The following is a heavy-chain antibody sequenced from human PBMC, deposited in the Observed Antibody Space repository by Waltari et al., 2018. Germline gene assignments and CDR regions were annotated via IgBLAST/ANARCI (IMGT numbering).Heavy chain of an antibody. Sequence: QVQLQESGPGLVTPSETLSLTCTVSGGSTSTYYWSWVRQSPGKGLEWIGYIHYSGSSVYNPSLRSRVAISLDTPNNQFSLRLRSVTAADAAIYYCARADTSTSYFYYYMDVWGKGTTVTVSS. CDR1: GGSTSTYY. D-gene: IGHD1-26*01. V-gene: IGHV4-59*01. CDR3: ARADTSTSYFYYYMDV. CDR2: IHYSGSS. J-gene: IGHJ6*03.